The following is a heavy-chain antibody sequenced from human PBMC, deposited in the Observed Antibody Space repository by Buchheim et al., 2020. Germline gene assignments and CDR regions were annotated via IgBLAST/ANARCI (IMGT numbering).Heavy chain of an antibody. J-gene: IGHJ6*02. CDR2: IWYDGGNK. Sequence: QVPLVESGGGVVHPGRSLSVSCAASGFTFSSYAMHWVRQTPGKGLEWVAAIWYDGGNKYYADSVKGRFTISRDNSKSTLFLQMNSLRAEDTAVYYCVRDRSTTLYGMDGWGQGTT. D-gene: IGHD2-2*01. V-gene: IGHV3-33*08. CDR3: VRDRSTTLYGMDG. CDR1: GFTFSSYA.